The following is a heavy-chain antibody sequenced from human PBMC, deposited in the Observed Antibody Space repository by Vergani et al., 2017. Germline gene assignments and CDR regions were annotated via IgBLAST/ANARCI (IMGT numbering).Heavy chain of an antibody. CDR3: TRHWAVVAANNWFDP. J-gene: IGHJ5*02. D-gene: IGHD2-15*01. CDR2: INHSGGT. Sequence: QVQLRQWGAGLVKPSETLSLTCGIYGDSLRGHYWSWIRQSPGKGLEWIGQINHSGGTYYNPSLESRVTMSVDTSKSQFSLKLSSVTAADTAVYYCTRHWAVVAANNWFDPWGQGTLVTVSS. V-gene: IGHV4-34*02. CDR1: GDSLRGHY.